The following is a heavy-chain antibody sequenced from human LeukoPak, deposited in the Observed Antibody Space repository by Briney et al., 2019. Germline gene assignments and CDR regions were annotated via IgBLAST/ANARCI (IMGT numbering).Heavy chain of an antibody. CDR3: ARMGVGAMGF. D-gene: IGHD1-26*01. Sequence: GGPLRLSCAASGFTVSSNYMSWVRRAPGKGLEWVSVIYSGGSTYYADSVKGRFTISRDNSKNILYLQMNSLRAEDTAVYYCARMGVGAMGFWGQGTLVTVSS. J-gene: IGHJ4*02. CDR1: GFTVSSNY. V-gene: IGHV3-53*01. CDR2: IYSGGST.